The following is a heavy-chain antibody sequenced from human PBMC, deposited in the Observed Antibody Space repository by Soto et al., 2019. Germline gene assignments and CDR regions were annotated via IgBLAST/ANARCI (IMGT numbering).Heavy chain of an antibody. Sequence: SETLSLTCTVSGGSIRSYYWSWIRQPPGKELEWIGYIYNSGSTNYNPSLKSRVTISVDTSKNQFSLKLSSVTAADTAVYYCARRGTAWTKYYYYYGMDVWGQGTTVTVSS. CDR2: IYNSGST. D-gene: IGHD1-1*01. CDR1: GGSIRSYY. V-gene: IGHV4-59*01. CDR3: ARRGTAWTKYYYYYGMDV. J-gene: IGHJ6*02.